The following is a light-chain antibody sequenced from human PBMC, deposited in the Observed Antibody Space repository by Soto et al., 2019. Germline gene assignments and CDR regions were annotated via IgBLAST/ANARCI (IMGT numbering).Light chain of an antibody. J-gene: IGKJ2*02. CDR3: QQYGSSLWT. CDR1: QSVSSSY. V-gene: IGKV3-20*01. CDR2: GAS. Sequence: EIVLTQSPGTLSLSPGERATLSCRASQSVSSSYLAWYQQKPGQAPRLLIYGASSRATGIPDRFSGSGSGTDITLTISRLEPEDFAVYYCQQYGSSLWTFGQGTKLEIK.